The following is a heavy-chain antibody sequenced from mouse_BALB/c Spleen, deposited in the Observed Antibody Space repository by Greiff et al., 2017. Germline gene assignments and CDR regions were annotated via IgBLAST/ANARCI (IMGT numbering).Heavy chain of an antibody. V-gene: IGHV1-55*01. Sequence: QVQLKQPGAELVKPGTSVKLSCKASGYNFTSYWINWVKLRPGQGLEWIGDIYPGSGSTNYNEKFKSKATLTVDTSSSTAYMQLSSLASEDSALYYCARSDGMDYWGQGTSVTVSA. CDR3: ARSDGMDY. CDR2: IYPGSGST. CDR1: GYNFTSYW. J-gene: IGHJ4*01.